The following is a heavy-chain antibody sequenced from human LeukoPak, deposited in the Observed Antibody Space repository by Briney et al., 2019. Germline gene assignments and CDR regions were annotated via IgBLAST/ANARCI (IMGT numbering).Heavy chain of an antibody. Sequence: SEILSLTCTVSGGSISSSSYYWGWIRQPPGKGLEWIGSIYYSGSTYYNPSLKSRVTISVDTSKNQFSLKLSSVTAADTAVYYCARQSDYYDSSGQFDWGQGTLVTVSS. CDR1: GGSISSSSYY. CDR2: IYYSGST. J-gene: IGHJ4*02. CDR3: ARQSDYYDSSGQFD. V-gene: IGHV4-39*01. D-gene: IGHD3-22*01.